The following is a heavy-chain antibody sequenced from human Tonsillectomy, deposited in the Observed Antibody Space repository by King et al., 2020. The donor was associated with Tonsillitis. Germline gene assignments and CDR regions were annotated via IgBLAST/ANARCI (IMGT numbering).Heavy chain of an antibody. CDR1: GFTFSSYG. Sequence: VQLVESGGGVVQPGRSLRLSCAASGFTFSSYGMHWVRQAPGKGLEWVAVISYDGSNKYYADSVKGRFTISSDNSKNTLYLQMNSLRAEDTAVYYCAKEGHSDSFDIWAQGTMVTVSS. CDR3: AKEGHSDSFDI. CDR2: ISYDGSNK. V-gene: IGHV3-30*18. J-gene: IGHJ3*02.